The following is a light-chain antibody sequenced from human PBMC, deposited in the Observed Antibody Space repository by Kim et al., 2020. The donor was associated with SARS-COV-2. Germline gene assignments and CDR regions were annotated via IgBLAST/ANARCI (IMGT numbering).Light chain of an antibody. CDR3: QQRSSWPLT. CDR2: DAS. J-gene: IGKJ4*01. V-gene: IGKV3-11*01. Sequence: LSPGERAPLSCRASQSVGSYLAWYQQKPGQAPRLLIYDASNRAAGIPARFSGSGSGTDFTLTISSLDPEDFAVYYCQQRSSWPLTFGGGTKVEIK. CDR1: QSVGSY.